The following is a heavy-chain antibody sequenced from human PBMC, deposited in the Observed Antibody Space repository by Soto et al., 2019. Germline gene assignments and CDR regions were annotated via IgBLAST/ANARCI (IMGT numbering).Heavy chain of an antibody. Sequence: QVQLQESGPGLVKPSQTLSLTCIVSGASLSSGDYYWSWIRQPPGKGLEWFAFIYYNGNNFYNPSHKRRVTIAIDTSNNQFSLTVRSVTAADTAVYYCARERRGGDSNGGVDYWGQGTLVTVSS. CDR1: GASLSSGDYY. V-gene: IGHV4-30-4*01. CDR2: IYYNGNN. J-gene: IGHJ4*02. CDR3: ARERRGGDSNGGVDY. D-gene: IGHD2-21*02.